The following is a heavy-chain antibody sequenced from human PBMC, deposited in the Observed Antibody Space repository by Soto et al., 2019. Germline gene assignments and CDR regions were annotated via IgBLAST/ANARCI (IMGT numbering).Heavy chain of an antibody. CDR2: IYYSGST. CDR1: GGSISSSSYY. D-gene: IGHD3-10*01. V-gene: IGHV4-39*01. Sequence: QLQLQESGPGLVKPSETLSLTCTVSGGSISSSSYYWGWIRQPPGKGLEWIGSIYYSGSTYYNPSLKSRVTISVDTSRNQFSLKLSSVTAADTAVYYCARPYYGSGSPNWFAPWGQGTLVTVSS. J-gene: IGHJ5*02. CDR3: ARPYYGSGSPNWFAP.